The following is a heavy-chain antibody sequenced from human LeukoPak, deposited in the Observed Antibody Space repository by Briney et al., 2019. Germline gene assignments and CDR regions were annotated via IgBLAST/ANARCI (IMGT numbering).Heavy chain of an antibody. CDR2: IYPSGTT. D-gene: IGHD3-22*01. J-gene: IGHJ4*02. Sequence: SETLSLTCTVSGYSISSGYYWGWIRQPPGKGLEWIGNIYPSGTTYYNPSLKTRVTISVDTSKNQFSLKLSSVTAADTAVYYCARDTYYYDSSGYYLFDYWGQGTLVTVSS. CDR3: ARDTYYYDSSGYYLFDY. V-gene: IGHV4-38-2*02. CDR1: GYSISSGYY.